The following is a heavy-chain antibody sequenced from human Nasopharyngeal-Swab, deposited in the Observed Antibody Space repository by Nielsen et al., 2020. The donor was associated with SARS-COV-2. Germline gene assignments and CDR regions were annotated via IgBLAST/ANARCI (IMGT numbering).Heavy chain of an antibody. CDR3: ARGSVYHTLLY. J-gene: IGHJ4*02. D-gene: IGHD3-3*01. CDR2: ISTTNGSM. V-gene: IGHV3-21*01. Sequence: GESLKISCAAPGFTFSNYAMNWVRQAPGKGLEWVSSISTTNGSMDYADSVRGRFTISRDNAKNSLFLQMNNLRAEDTAVYYCARGSVYHTLLYWGQGTLVTVS. CDR1: GFTFSNYA.